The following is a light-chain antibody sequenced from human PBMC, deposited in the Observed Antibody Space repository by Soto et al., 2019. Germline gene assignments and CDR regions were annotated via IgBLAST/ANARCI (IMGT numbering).Light chain of an antibody. CDR1: SSNIGNTY. Sequence: QSVLTQPPAVSAAPGQKVTISCSGSSSNIGNTYVAWDQQYPGTAPKLLSYDNNLRPSGIHDRFSHSNSGTSATLGITGLQTGDKADDYCGTWDSSLGAGIFGTGTKV. V-gene: IGLV1-51*01. J-gene: IGLJ1*01. CDR3: GTWDSSLGAGI. CDR2: DNN.